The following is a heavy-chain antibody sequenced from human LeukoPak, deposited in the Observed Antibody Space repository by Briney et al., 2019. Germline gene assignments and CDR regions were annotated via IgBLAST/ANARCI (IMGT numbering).Heavy chain of an antibody. D-gene: IGHD6-6*01. V-gene: IGHV3-23*01. Sequence: GGSLRLSCAASGFTFNNYAMSWVRRAPGKGLDWVSAITDSGGDTYHADSVKGRFTISRDNSMNTLCLQMNSLRVEDTAVYYCAKGSSSSRPYYFDSWGQGTLVTVSS. CDR3: AKGSSSSRPYYFDS. CDR1: GFTFNNYA. J-gene: IGHJ4*02. CDR2: ITDSGGDT.